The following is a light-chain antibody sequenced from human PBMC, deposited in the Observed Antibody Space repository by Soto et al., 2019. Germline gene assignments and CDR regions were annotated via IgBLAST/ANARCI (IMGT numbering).Light chain of an antibody. J-gene: IGKJ1*01. Sequence: AVQLTQSPSSLSASVGDRVTITCRASQGIRTDLGWYQQKPGKAPKVLIFGASTLQSGVPSRFSGSGSGTDFTLTISSLQPEDLGTYYCLQDYSYPRTFGPGTKVEIK. V-gene: IGKV1-6*01. CDR1: QGIRTD. CDR3: LQDYSYPRT. CDR2: GAS.